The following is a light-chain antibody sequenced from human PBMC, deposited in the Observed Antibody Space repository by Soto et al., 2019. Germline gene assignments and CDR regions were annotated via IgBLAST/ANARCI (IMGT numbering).Light chain of an antibody. J-gene: IGKJ1*01. CDR1: QSINSW. Sequence: DIQMTQSPSTLSASIGDRVTITCRASQSINSWLAWFQQKPGKAPKLLIYKASSLEGGVPSRFSGSGSGTEFTLTISSLQPDDFATYYCQQYDTTFPTFGLGTKVEIK. CDR2: KAS. V-gene: IGKV1-5*03. CDR3: QQYDTTFPT.